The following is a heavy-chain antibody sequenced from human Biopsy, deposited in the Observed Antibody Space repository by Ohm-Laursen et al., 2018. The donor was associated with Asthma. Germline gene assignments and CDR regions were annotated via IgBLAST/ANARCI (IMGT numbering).Heavy chain of an antibody. CDR3: ARRWRSYDSSNYYLDQ. CDR1: GGSISVSNW. CDR2: IYHLGNA. J-gene: IGHJ4*02. V-gene: IGHV4-4*02. D-gene: IGHD3-22*01. Sequence: SETLSLTCDVSGGSISVSNWWSWVRQPPGRWLEWIGQIYHLGNANSNPSLKSRVTMSVDKSKNQFSLMLTSVTAADTAVYFCARRWRSYDSSNYYLDQWGQGTLVTVSS.